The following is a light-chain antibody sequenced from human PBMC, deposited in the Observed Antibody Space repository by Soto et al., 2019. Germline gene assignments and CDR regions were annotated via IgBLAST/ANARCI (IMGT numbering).Light chain of an antibody. V-gene: IGLV2-14*01. CDR1: SGDIGGYNY. J-gene: IGLJ2*01. CDR2: EVT. CDR3: SSYSTNTTPVI. Sequence: QSALTQPASVSGSPGQSITISCTGTSGDIGGYNYVSWYQQHPGKAPKLLISEVTNRPSGISNRFSGSKSGNTASLTISGLQAEDGADYYCSSYSTNTTPVIFGGGTK.